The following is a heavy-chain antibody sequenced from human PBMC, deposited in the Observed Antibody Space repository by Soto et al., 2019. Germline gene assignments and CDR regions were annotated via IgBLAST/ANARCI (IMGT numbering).Heavy chain of an antibody. D-gene: IGHD5-12*01. CDR2: IYPGDSDT. V-gene: IGHV5-51*01. CDR3: ARTVDIVATISGVFDY. J-gene: IGHJ4*02. Sequence: GESLKISCKGSGYSFTSYWIGWVRQMPGKGLEWMGIIYPGDSDTRYSPSFQGQVTISADKSISTAYLQWSSLKASDTAMYYCARTVDIVATISGVFDYWGQGTLVTVSS. CDR1: GYSFTSYW.